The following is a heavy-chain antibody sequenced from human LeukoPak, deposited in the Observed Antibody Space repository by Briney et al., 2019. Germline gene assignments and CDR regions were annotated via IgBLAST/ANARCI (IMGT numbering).Heavy chain of an antibody. CDR2: IYYSGST. D-gene: IGHD1-20*01. J-gene: IGHJ4*02. V-gene: IGHV4-39*07. CDR3: ARGLYNWNQQQIDY. Sequence: SETLSLTCTVSGGSISTSSYYWGWIRQPPGKGLECIGNIYYSGSTYYNPSLKSRVTISVDTSKNQFSLKLSSVTAADTAVYYCARGLYNWNQQQIDYWGQGILVTVSS. CDR1: GGSISTSSYY.